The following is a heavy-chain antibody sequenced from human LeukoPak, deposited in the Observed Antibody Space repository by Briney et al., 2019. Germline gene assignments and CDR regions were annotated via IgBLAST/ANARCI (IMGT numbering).Heavy chain of an antibody. V-gene: IGHV4-34*01. J-gene: IGHJ3*02. CDR1: GGSFSGYY. D-gene: IGHD3-22*01. CDR2: INHSGST. CDR3: ARGIYYDSSGFDI. Sequence: SETLSLTCAVYGGSFSGYYWSWIRQPPGKGLEWIGEINHSGSTNYNPSLKSRVTISVDTSKNQFSLKLSSVTAADTAVYYCARGIYYDSSGFDIWGQGTMVTVSS.